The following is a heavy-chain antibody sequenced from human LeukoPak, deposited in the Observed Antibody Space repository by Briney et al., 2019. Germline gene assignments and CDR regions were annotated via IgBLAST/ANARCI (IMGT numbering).Heavy chain of an antibody. Sequence: ASVKVSCKASGYTFTSYYLHWVRQAPGQGLEWMGIINPIGGSTTYVQKFQGRVTMIRDTSTSTVYMELSSLRSEDTAVYYCARDDGDSSSWSEKFDYWGQGTLVTVSS. J-gene: IGHJ4*02. CDR1: GYTFTSYY. CDR3: ARDDGDSSSWSEKFDY. V-gene: IGHV1-46*01. D-gene: IGHD6-13*01. CDR2: INPIGGST.